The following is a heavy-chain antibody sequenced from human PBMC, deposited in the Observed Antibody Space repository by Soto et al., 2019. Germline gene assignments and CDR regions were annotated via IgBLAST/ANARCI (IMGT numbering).Heavy chain of an antibody. CDR1: GGSISSRSYY. CDR2: MYYSGST. Sequence: SETLSLTCAVSGGSISSRSYYWGWIRQPPGKGLEWIGSMYYSGSTYYNPSLKSRVTISVDTSKNQFSLKLSSVTAADTAVYYCARGVNYYDSSGSSWFDPWGQGALVTVSS. CDR3: ARGVNYYDSSGSSWFDP. J-gene: IGHJ5*02. D-gene: IGHD3-22*01. V-gene: IGHV4-39*07.